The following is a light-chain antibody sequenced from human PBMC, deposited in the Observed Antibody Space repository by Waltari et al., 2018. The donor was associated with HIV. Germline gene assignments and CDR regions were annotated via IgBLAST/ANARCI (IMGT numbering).Light chain of an antibody. CDR1: QSVSNY. Sequence: IVLTQSPATLSLSPGERATLSCRASQSVSNYLGWYQQRPGQAHRLLIYDTSNRATGILARFSGSGSGTDFTLTISRLQPEDFARYFCQHRSKWPLTFGGGTKVEI. J-gene: IGKJ4*01. CDR3: QHRSKWPLT. V-gene: IGKV3-11*01. CDR2: DTS.